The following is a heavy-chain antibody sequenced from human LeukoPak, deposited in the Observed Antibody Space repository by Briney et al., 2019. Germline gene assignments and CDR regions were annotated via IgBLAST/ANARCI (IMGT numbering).Heavy chain of an antibody. Sequence: ASVKVSCKASGYTFTGYYMHWVRQAPGQGLEWMGWINPNSGGTNYAQKFQGRVTMTRDTSISTAYMELSRLRSDDTAVYYCARVFRVAVSGAVYWGQGTLVTVSS. CDR1: GYTFTGYY. CDR2: INPNSGGT. J-gene: IGHJ4*02. V-gene: IGHV1-2*02. D-gene: IGHD6-19*01. CDR3: ARVFRVAVSGAVY.